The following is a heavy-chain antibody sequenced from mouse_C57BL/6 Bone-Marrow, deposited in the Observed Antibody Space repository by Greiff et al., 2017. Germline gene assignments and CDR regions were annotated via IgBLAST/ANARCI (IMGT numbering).Heavy chain of an antibody. CDR3: TRLGDGYYDDYFDY. Sequence: QVQLQQSGAELVRPGASVTLSCKASGYTFTDYAMHWVKQTPVHGLEWIGAIDPDTGGTAYNQKFKGKAILTADKSSSTAYMELRSLTSEDSAVYYCTRLGDGYYDDYFDYWGQGTTLTVSS. CDR1: GYTFTDYA. D-gene: IGHD2-3*01. CDR2: IDPDTGGT. J-gene: IGHJ2*01. V-gene: IGHV1-15*01.